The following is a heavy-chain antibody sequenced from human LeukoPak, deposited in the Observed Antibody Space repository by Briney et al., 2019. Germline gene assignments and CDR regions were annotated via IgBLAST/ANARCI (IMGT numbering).Heavy chain of an antibody. D-gene: IGHD2-2*01. CDR1: GGSISTGAYY. CDR2: IHYSGIT. J-gene: IGHJ4*02. V-gene: IGHV4-31*03. Sequence: SETLSLTCTVSGGSISTGAYYWRWLRQHPGTGLEWIGYIHYSGITSYNPSLKSRFTISVDTSNNQFSLRLSSVTAADTAVYFCARVGVPAAAFDYWGQGTLVTVSS. CDR3: ARVGVPAAAFDY.